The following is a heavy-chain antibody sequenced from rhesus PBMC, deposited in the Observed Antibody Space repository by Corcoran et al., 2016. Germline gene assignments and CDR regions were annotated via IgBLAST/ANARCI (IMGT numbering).Heavy chain of an antibody. Sequence: QLQLQESGPGLVKPSETLSVTCAVSGGSISSSYWSWIRQAPGKGLEWIGYIYGSGSRTNYNPSLKSRVTLSVDTSKNQLSLKLSSVTTADTAVYYCASTVAATPAFDFWGQGLRVTVSS. V-gene: IGHV4-169*01. J-gene: IGHJ3*01. D-gene: IGHD4-29*01. CDR2: IYGSGSRT. CDR3: ASTVAATPAFDF. CDR1: GGSISSSY.